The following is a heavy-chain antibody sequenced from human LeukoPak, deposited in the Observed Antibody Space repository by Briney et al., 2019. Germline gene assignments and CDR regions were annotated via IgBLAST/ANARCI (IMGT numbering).Heavy chain of an antibody. V-gene: IGHV3-30*01. CDR2: ISYAGSNK. D-gene: IGHD5-18*01. CDR3: ARIRGYSYGYFDY. Sequence: PERSLRLSCAASGFTFSSYAMHWVRQAPGKGLEGVAVISYAGSNKYYADSVKGRFTISRDNSKNTLYLQMNSLRAEDTAVYYCARIRGYSYGYFDYWGQGTLVTVSS. CDR1: GFTFSSYA. J-gene: IGHJ4*02.